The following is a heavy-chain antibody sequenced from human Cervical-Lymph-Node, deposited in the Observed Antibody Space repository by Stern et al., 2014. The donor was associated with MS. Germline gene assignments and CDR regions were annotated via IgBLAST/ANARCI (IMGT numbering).Heavy chain of an antibody. CDR3: AKEGVINWFDP. CDR1: GFTFSTYG. CDR2: ISYDGRNK. Sequence: MQLVESGGGVVQPGRSLRLSCAASGFTFSTYGMHWVRQAPGKGLEWVAVISYDGRNKYYADSVKGRFTISRDNSKNTLYLQMNSLRAEDTAVYCCAKEGVINWFDPWGQGTLVTVSS. V-gene: IGHV3-30*18. D-gene: IGHD2-21*01. J-gene: IGHJ5*02.